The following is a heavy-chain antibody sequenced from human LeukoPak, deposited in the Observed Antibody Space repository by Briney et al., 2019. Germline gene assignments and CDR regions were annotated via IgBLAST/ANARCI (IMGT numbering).Heavy chain of an antibody. V-gene: IGHV3-23*01. D-gene: IGHD3-10*01. Sequence: PGGSLRLSCAASGAIFSNHAMSWVRQAPGKGLDWVSLISGTGVTTYYAASVKGRFTISRDNSKNTLYLQMNSLRAEDTALYYCASTSMVRGVITPFGYWGQGTLVTVSS. CDR3: ASTSMVRGVITPFGY. CDR2: ISGTGVTT. CDR1: GAIFSNHA. J-gene: IGHJ4*02.